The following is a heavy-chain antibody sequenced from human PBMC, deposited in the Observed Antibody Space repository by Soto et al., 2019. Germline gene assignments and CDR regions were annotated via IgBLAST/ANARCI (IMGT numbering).Heavy chain of an antibody. CDR3: AKDAYYGSGSYYYGMDV. Sequence: EVQLLESGGGLVQPGGSLRLSCAASGFTFSSYAMSWVRQAPGKGLEWVSAISGSGGSTYYADSVKGRFTISRDNSKNTLYLQMNSLRAEDTAVYYCAKDAYYGSGSYYYGMDVWGQGTTVTVS. V-gene: IGHV3-23*01. CDR2: ISGSGGST. CDR1: GFTFSSYA. J-gene: IGHJ6*02. D-gene: IGHD3-10*01.